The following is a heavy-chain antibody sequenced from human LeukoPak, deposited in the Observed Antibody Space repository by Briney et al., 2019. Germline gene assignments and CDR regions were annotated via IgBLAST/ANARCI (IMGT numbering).Heavy chain of an antibody. V-gene: IGHV4-31*03. J-gene: IGHJ4*02. CDR2: IYYSGST. CDR3: ARDGRTPFDY. Sequence: SETLSLTCTVSGGSISSGGYYWSWIRQHPGKGLEWIGYIYYSGSTYYNPSLKSRVTISVDTSKSQFSLKLSSVTAADTAVYYCARDGRTPFDYWGQGTLVTVSS. CDR1: GGSISSGGYY. D-gene: IGHD1-1*01.